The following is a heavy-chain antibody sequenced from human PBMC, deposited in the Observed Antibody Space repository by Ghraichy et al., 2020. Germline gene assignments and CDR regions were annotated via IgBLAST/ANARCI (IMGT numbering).Heavy chain of an antibody. CDR3: ARVRSGGGDADY. CDR2: IYYNGIS. CDR1: GGSITNYY. D-gene: IGHD3-10*01. J-gene: IGHJ4*02. V-gene: IGHV4-59*01. Sequence: SETLSLTCTVSGGSITNYYWGWIRQPPGKGLEWIGYIYYNGISNYHPSLKSRVTISVDTSKNQFSLKLTSVTAADTALYYCARVRSGGGDADYWGQGTLVTVSS.